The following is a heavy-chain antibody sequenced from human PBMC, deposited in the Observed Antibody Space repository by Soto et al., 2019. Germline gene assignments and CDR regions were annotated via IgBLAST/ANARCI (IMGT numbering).Heavy chain of an antibody. V-gene: IGHV4-39*02. CDR1: GGSISSSSYY. CDR2: IYYSGST. J-gene: IGHJ6*03. Sequence: QLQLQESGPGLVKPSETLSLTCTVSGGSISSSSYYWGWIRQPPGKGLEWIGSIYYSGSTYYNPSLKSRVSISVNTSKNQFSLKLSPVTAADTAVYYCARDTLDYGDYGLYYINYYMDVGGKGTTVTVTS. D-gene: IGHD4-17*01. CDR3: ARDTLDYGDYGLYYINYYMDV.